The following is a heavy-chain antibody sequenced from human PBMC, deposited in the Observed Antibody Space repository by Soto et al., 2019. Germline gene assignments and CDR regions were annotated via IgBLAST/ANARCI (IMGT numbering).Heavy chain of an antibody. J-gene: IGHJ4*02. V-gene: IGHV3-23*01. CDR1: GFTFFAYA. D-gene: IGHD2-21*02. Sequence: HPGGSLRLSRAASGFTFFAYAMTWVPQAPGKGLEWVSAISSSGGSTYYADSVKGRFTISRDNSKNALYLQMNSLRAEDTAVYYCAKDCPRGGPGDHIHCFEFWGQGAQVTVS. CDR2: ISSSGGST. CDR3: AKDCPRGGPGDHIHCFEF.